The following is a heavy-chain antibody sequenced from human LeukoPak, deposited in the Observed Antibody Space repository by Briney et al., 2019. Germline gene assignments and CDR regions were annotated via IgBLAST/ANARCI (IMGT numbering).Heavy chain of an antibody. CDR3: ARESAIFVPFDF. CDR1: GFTFSSYN. Sequence: GSLRLSCAASGFTFSSYNMNWVRQAPGKGLEWVSYISSSCSTIYYADSVKGRFTISRDNAKNSLYLQVNSLRDEDTAVYYCARESAIFVPFDFWGQGTLVTVSS. J-gene: IGHJ4*02. V-gene: IGHV3-48*02. D-gene: IGHD3-3*01. CDR2: ISSSCSTI.